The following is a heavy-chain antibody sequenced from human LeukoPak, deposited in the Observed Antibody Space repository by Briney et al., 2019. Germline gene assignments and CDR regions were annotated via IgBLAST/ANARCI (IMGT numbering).Heavy chain of an antibody. D-gene: IGHD3-10*01. V-gene: IGHV3-23*01. CDR1: GFTFSSYA. Sequence: GGSLRLSCAASGFTFSSYAMSWVRQAPGKGLEWVSAISGSGGSTYYADSVKGRFTNSRDNSKNTLYLQMNSLRAEDTAVYYCARFAAGGPYYYYMDVWGKGTTVTVSS. CDR3: ARFAAGGPYYYYMDV. CDR2: ISGSGGST. J-gene: IGHJ6*03.